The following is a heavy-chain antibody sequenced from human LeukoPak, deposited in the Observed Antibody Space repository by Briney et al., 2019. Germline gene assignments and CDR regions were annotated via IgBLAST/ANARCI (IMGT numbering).Heavy chain of an antibody. D-gene: IGHD6-13*01. CDR2: IYYSGST. J-gene: IGHJ4*02. CDR1: GGSISSYY. V-gene: IGHV4-59*01. CDR3: ARVDSSNWYEYRGYFDY. Sequence: PSETLSLTCTVSGGSISSYYWSWIRQPPGKGLEWIGYIYYSGSTNYNPSLKSRVTISVDTSKNQFSLKLSSVTAADTAVYYCARVDSSNWYEYRGYFDYWGQGTLVTVSS.